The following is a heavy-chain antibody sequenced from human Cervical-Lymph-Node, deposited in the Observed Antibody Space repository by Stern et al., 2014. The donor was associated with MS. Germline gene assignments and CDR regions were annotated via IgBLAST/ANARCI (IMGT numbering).Heavy chain of an antibody. CDR2: IYYSGRT. CDR3: ARALDITYFDY. D-gene: IGHD3-10*01. J-gene: IGHJ4*02. V-gene: IGHV4-59*01. CDR1: GGSISSYY. Sequence: QVQLQESGPGLVKPSETLSLTCTVSGGSISSYYWNWIRQPPGKGLEWIGYIYYSGRTNYNSSLKSRVTILVDTSKNQFSLKLSSVTAADTAVYYCARALDITYFDYWGQGTLVTVSS.